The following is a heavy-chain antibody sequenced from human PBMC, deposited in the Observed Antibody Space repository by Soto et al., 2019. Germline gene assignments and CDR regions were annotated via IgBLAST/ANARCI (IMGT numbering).Heavy chain of an antibody. J-gene: IGHJ3*02. D-gene: IGHD3-22*01. CDR3: TTLSSPYYYDSSGYYDDAFDI. V-gene: IGHV3-15*01. Sequence: GGSLRLSCAASGFTFSNAWMSWVRQAPGKGLEWVGRIKSKTDGGTTDYAAPVKGRFTISRDDSKNTLYLQMNSLKTEDTAVYYCTTLSSPYYYDSSGYYDDAFDIWGQGTMVTVSS. CDR2: IKSKTDGGTT. CDR1: GFTFSNAW.